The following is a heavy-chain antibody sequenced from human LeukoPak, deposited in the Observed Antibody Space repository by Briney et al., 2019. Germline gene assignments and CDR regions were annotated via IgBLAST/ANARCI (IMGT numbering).Heavy chain of an antibody. D-gene: IGHD3-3*01. CDR1: GFTFSSYA. V-gene: IGHV3-23*01. CDR2: ISGSGGST. J-gene: IGHJ4*02. Sequence: GGSLRLSCATSGFTFSSYAMSWVRQAPGKGLEWVSGISGSGGSTYSADFVKGRFTISRDNSKNTLYLQMNSLRAEDTAVYYCARSNYDFWSGYRNYFDYWGQGTLVTVSS. CDR3: ARSNYDFWSGYRNYFDY.